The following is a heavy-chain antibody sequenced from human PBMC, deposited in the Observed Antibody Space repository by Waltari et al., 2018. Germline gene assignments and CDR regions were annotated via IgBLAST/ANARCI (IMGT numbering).Heavy chain of an antibody. CDR1: GFCVRSYG. CDR3: ARDWDSDEGYYFDY. J-gene: IGHJ4*02. D-gene: IGHD1-26*01. Sequence: EVQLVESGGGLVQPGGSRILSWAASGFCVRSYGMNWVRQAPGKGLEWVSYISSSGTSIYYADSVKGRFTISRDNAKNSLSLQMNSLRAGDTAVYYCARDWDSDEGYYFDYWGQGTLVTVSS. CDR2: ISSSGTSI. V-gene: IGHV3-48*03.